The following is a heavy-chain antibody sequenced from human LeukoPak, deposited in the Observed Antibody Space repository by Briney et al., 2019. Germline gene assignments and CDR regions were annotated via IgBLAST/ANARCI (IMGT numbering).Heavy chain of an antibody. D-gene: IGHD3-10*01. V-gene: IGHV1-18*01. CDR1: GYTFTSYG. J-gene: IGHJ4*02. CDR3: ARASAFMVRGVIIPNDY. Sequence: ASVKDSCKASGYTFTSYGISWVRQAPGQGLEWMGWISAYNGNTNYAQKLQGRVTMTTDTSTSTAYMELRSLRSDDTAVYYCARASAFMVRGVIIPNDYWGQGTLVTVSS. CDR2: ISAYNGNT.